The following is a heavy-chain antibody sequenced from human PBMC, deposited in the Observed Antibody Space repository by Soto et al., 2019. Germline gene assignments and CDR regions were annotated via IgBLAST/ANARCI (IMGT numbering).Heavy chain of an antibody. CDR3: AREIRVGPNNWFDP. CDR2: IYYSGST. J-gene: IGHJ5*02. D-gene: IGHD3-16*01. Sequence: SETLSLTCTVSGGSISRYYWSWIRQPPGKGLEWIGYIYYSGSTNYNPSLKSRVTISVDTSKNQFSLKLSSVTAADTAVYYCAREIRVGPNNWFDPWGQGTLVTVSS. CDR1: GGSISRYY. V-gene: IGHV4-59*01.